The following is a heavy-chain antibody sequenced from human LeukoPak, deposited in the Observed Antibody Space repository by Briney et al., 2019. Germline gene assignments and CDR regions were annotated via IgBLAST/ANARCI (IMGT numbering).Heavy chain of an antibody. D-gene: IGHD2-2*01. Sequence: ASVKVSCKASGGTFSSYTISWVRQAPGQGLEWMGRIIPILGIANYTQKFQGRVTITADKSTSTAYMELSSLRSEDTAVYYCARGGIVVVPAANWFDPWGQGTLVTVSS. CDR1: GGTFSSYT. CDR3: ARGGIVVVPAANWFDP. CDR2: IIPILGIA. J-gene: IGHJ5*02. V-gene: IGHV1-69*02.